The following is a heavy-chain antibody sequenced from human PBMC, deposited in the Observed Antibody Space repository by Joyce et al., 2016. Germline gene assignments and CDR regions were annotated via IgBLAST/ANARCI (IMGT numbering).Heavy chain of an antibody. V-gene: IGHV3-30*04. CDR3: ARGGSGWYLEPFFDY. CDR1: GFTFSDYG. Sequence: QVHLVESGGGVVQPGRSLRLSCAASGFTFSDYGMNWVRQVPGKGLEWVAVISYDGSNENYADSVKGRFTISRDNSENTLYLQMNSLRAEDTAVYYCARGGSGWYLEPFFDYWGQGTLVTVSS. CDR2: ISYDGSNE. J-gene: IGHJ4*02. D-gene: IGHD6-19*01.